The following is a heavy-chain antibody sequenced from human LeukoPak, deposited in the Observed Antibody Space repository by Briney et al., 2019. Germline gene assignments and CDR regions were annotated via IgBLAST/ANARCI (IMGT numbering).Heavy chain of an antibody. J-gene: IGHJ6*03. CDR3: ARSSSGYDSADYYYYYYMDV. Sequence: GASVKVSCKASGYTFTSYGISWVRQAPGQPLEWIGWISAYNGNTNYAQKLQGRVTMTTDTSTSTAYMELRSLRSDDTAVYYCARSSSGYDSADYYYYYYMDVWGKGTTVTVSS. D-gene: IGHD5-12*01. CDR1: GYTFTSYG. CDR2: ISAYNGNT. V-gene: IGHV1-18*01.